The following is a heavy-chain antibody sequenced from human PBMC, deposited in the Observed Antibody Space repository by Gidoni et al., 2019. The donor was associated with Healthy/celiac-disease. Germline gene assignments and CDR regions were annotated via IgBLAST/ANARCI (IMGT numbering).Heavy chain of an antibody. CDR3: TRVITMIVVVTALDAFDI. Sequence: EVQLVESGGGLVKPGRSLRLSCTASGFTFGDYAMSWFRQAPGKGLGWVSFIRSKTYGGTTEYAASVKGRFTISRDDSKSIAYLQMNSLQTEDTAVYYCTRVITMIVVVTALDAFDIWGQGTMVTVSS. V-gene: IGHV3-49*05. J-gene: IGHJ3*02. CDR1: GFTFGDYA. CDR2: IRSKTYGGTT. D-gene: IGHD3-22*01.